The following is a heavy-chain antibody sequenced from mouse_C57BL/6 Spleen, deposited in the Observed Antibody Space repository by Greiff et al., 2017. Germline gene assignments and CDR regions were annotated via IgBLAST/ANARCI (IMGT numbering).Heavy chain of an antibody. D-gene: IGHD1-1*01. CDR2: IYPGSGST. CDR1: GYTFTSYW. V-gene: IGHV1-55*01. CDR3: ARRTTVVAKDY. J-gene: IGHJ2*01. Sequence: QVQLQQSGAELVKPGASVKMSCKASGYTFTSYWITWVKQRPGQGLEWIGDIYPGSGSTNYNEKFKSKATLTVDTSSSTAYMQLSSLTSEDSAVXYCARRTTVVAKDYWGQGTTLTVSS.